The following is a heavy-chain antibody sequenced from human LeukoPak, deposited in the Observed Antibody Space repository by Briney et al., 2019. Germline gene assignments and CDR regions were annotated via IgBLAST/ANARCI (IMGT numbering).Heavy chain of an antibody. CDR1: GYTFTSYG. CDR3: ARWYCRSTSCHVDY. V-gene: IGHV1-18*01. Sequence: GASVKVSCKASGYTFTSYGISWVRQAPGQGLEWMGWISAYNGNTNYAQKLQGRVTMTRDTSISTAYMELSWLRSDDTAVYYCARWYCRSTSCHVDYWGQGTLVTVSS. J-gene: IGHJ4*02. CDR2: ISAYNGNT. D-gene: IGHD2-2*01.